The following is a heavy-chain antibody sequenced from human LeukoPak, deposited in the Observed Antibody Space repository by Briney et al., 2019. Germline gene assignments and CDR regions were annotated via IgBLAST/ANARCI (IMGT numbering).Heavy chain of an antibody. CDR1: GGSISSGGYY. Sequence: SQTLSLTCTVSGGSISSGGYYWSWIRQHPGKGLEWIGYIYYSGSTYYNPSLKSRVTISVDTSKSQFSLKLSSVTAADTAVYYCARDPKKANCSGGSCYLTHAFDTWGQGTMVTVSS. J-gene: IGHJ3*02. V-gene: IGHV4-31*03. CDR2: IYYSGST. D-gene: IGHD2-15*01. CDR3: ARDPKKANCSGGSCYLTHAFDT.